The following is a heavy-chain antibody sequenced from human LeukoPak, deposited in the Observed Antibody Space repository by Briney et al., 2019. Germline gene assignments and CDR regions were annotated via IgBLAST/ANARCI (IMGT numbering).Heavy chain of an antibody. CDR3: ARTKHIVVVTAPFDY. Sequence: GGSLRLSCAASGFTFSSYWMHWVRQAPGKGLVWVSRINSDGSSTSYADSVKGRFTISRDNAKNTLYLQMNSLRAEDTAVYYCARTKHIVVVTAPFDYWGQGTLVTVPS. D-gene: IGHD2-21*02. J-gene: IGHJ4*02. CDR1: GFTFSSYW. V-gene: IGHV3-74*01. CDR2: INSDGSST.